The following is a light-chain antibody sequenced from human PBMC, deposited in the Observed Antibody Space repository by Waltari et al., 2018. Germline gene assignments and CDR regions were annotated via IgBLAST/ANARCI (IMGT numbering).Light chain of an antibody. CDR2: ADS. J-gene: IGLJ2*01. CDR3: QVWDRSSDQGV. V-gene: IGLV3-21*02. Sequence: SYVLTPPPSVSVAPGPTARMTCGGNNIGWSRVQWYQQKPGQAPVLVLYADSDRASGIPERFSGSNSGNTATLTINKVEAGDEADYFCQVWDRSSDQGVFGGGTKLTVL. CDR1: NIGWSR.